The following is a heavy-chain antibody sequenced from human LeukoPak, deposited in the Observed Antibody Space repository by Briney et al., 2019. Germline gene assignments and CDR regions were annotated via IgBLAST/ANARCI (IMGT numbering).Heavy chain of an antibody. J-gene: IGHJ6*03. V-gene: IGHV1-8*01. CDR2: MNPNSGNK. Sequence: ASVKASCRASGYSFTNFDINWVRQATGQGLEWMGWMNPNSGNKGYAQKFQGRVTMTMNTSITTAYMELSSLRSEDTAVYYCARGPQWRGDYYYMDVWGRGTTVTVSS. CDR1: GYSFTNFD. D-gene: IGHD6-19*01. CDR3: ARGPQWRGDYYYMDV.